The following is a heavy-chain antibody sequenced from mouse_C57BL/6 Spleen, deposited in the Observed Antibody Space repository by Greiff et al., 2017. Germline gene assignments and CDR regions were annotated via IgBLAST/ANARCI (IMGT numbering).Heavy chain of an antibody. D-gene: IGHD2-2*01. Sequence: VQVVESGTELVKPGASVKLSCKASGYTFTSYWMHWVKQRPGQGLEWIGNINPSNGGTNYNEKFKSKATLTVDKSSSTAYMQLSSLTSEDSAVYDCARFGYLYYAMDYWGQGTSVTVSS. J-gene: IGHJ4*01. CDR3: ARFGYLYYAMDY. V-gene: IGHV1-53*01. CDR2: INPSNGGT. CDR1: GYTFTSYW.